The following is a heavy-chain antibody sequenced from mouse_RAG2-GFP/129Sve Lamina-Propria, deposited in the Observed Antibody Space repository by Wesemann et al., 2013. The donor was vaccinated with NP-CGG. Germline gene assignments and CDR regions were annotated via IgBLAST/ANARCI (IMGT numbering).Heavy chain of an antibody. CDR2: IDPSDSYT. D-gene: IGHD4-1*01. J-gene: IGHJ2*01. Sequence: QVQLQQPGAELVKPGASVKLSCKASGYTFTSYWMQWVKQRPGQGLEWIGEIDPSDSYTNYNQKFKGKATLTVDTSSSTAYMELSSLTSEDSAVYYCAAGLGPTFDYWGQGTTLTVSS. CDR1: GYTFTSYW. CDR3: AAGLGPTFDY. V-gene: IGHV1-50*01.